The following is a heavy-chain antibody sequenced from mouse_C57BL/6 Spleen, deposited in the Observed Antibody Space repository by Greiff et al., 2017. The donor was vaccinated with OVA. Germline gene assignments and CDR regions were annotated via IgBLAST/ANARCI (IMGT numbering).Heavy chain of an antibody. J-gene: IGHJ4*01. CDR2: INPNNGGT. D-gene: IGHD2-4*01. CDR3: ARYDYDPDYYAMDY. Sequence: EVKLQQSGPELVKPGASVKISCKASGYTFTDYYMNWVKQSHGKSLEWIGDINPNNGGTSYNQKFKGKATLTVDKSSSTAYMELRSLTSEDPAVYYCARYDYDPDYYAMDYWGQGTSVTVSS. CDR1: GYTFTDYY. V-gene: IGHV1-26*01.